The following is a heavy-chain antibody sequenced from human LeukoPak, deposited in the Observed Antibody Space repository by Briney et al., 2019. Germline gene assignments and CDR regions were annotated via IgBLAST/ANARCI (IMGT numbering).Heavy chain of an antibody. CDR2: ISSSGTT. CDR3: AGVGNGGYGGFDY. Sequence: PSETLSLTCTVSSGSISSGDYYWSWIRQPPGKGLEWIGYISSSGTTYYNPSLRSRITISVDSSKSQFSLNLSSVTASDTAVYYCAGVGNGGYGGFDYWGQGTLVTVSS. J-gene: IGHJ4*02. D-gene: IGHD5-12*01. CDR1: SGSISSGDYY. V-gene: IGHV4-30-4*01.